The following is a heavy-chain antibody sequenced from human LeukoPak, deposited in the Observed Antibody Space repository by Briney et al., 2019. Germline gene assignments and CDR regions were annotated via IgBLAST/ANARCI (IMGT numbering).Heavy chain of an antibody. CDR1: GGSISSGGYS. J-gene: IGHJ6*03. Sequence: SETLSLTCAVSGGSISSGGYSWSWIRQPPGKGLEWIGYIYYSGSTYYNPSLKSRVTISVDTSKNQFSLKLSSVTAADTAVYYCARLISGSGSYYYYYYMDVWGKGTTVTVSS. D-gene: IGHD3-10*01. CDR2: IYYSGST. CDR3: ARLISGSGSYYYYYYMDV. V-gene: IGHV4-30-4*07.